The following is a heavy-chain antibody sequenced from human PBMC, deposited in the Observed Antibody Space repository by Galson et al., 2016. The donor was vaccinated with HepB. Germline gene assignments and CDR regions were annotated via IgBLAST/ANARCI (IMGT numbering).Heavy chain of an antibody. CDR2: ISSSSSSI. CDR3: ATQSCSGGSCYSAAPGYWYFDL. Sequence: SLRLSCAASGFTFSSYTMNWVRQAPGKGLEWVSYISSSSSSIYYAESVKGRFTISRDNAKNSLYLQMNSLRDEDTAVYYCATQSCSGGSCYSAAPGYWYFDLWGRGTLVTVSS. D-gene: IGHD2-15*01. CDR1: GFTFSSYT. J-gene: IGHJ2*01. V-gene: IGHV3-48*02.